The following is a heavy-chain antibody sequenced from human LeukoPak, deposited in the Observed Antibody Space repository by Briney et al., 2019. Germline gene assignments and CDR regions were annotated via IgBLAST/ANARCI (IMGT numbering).Heavy chain of an antibody. Sequence: GESLRLSCAASGFTFSSYAMNWVRQAPGKGLEWVSVISGSGGTTYYADSVKGRFTISRDNSKNMLYLQMNSLRAEDTAVYYCAKRVGGVNNFDYWGQGTLVTVSS. D-gene: IGHD3-16*01. J-gene: IGHJ4*02. CDR1: GFTFSSYA. CDR3: AKRVGGVNNFDY. V-gene: IGHV3-23*01. CDR2: ISGSGGTT.